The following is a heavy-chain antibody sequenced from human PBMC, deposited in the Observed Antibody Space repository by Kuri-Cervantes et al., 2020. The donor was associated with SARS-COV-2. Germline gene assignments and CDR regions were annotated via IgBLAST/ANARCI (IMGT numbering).Heavy chain of an antibody. Sequence: SETLSLTCTVSGGSISSYYWSWIRQPPGKGLEWIGRIYTSGSTNYNPSLKSRVTMSVDTSKNQFSLKLSSVTAADTAVYYCASNHYDTQYYYYYGMDVWGQGTTVTVSS. CDR1: GGSISSYY. D-gene: IGHD3-9*01. J-gene: IGHJ6*02. CDR3: ASNHYDTQYYYYYGMDV. V-gene: IGHV4-4*07. CDR2: IYTSGST.